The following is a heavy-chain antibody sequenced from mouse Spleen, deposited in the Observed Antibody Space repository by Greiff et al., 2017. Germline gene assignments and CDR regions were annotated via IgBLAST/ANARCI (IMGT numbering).Heavy chain of an antibody. Sequence: VQLKESGGDLVKPGGSLKLSCAASGFTFSSYGMSWVRQTPDKRLEWVATISSGGSYTYYPDSVKGRFTISRDNAKNTLYLQMSSLKSEDTAMYYCARHGDFMDYWGQGTSVTVSS. CDR3: ARHGDFMDY. CDR2: ISSGGSYT. J-gene: IGHJ4*01. CDR1: GFTFSSYG. V-gene: IGHV5-6*01.